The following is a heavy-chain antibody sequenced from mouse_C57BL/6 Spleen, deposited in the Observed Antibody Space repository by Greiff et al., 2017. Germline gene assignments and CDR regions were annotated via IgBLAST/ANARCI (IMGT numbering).Heavy chain of an antibody. J-gene: IGHJ1*03. D-gene: IGHD2-1*01. CDR1: GFTFTDYY. CDR3: ARYGYGNCWYFDV. Sequence: EVMLVESGGGLVQPGGSLSLSCAASGFTFTDYYMSWVRQPPGKALEWLGFIRHKANGYTTESSASVKGRFTISRDNSQSILYLQKNALRAEDSATYDCARYGYGNCWYFDVWGTGTTVTVSS. V-gene: IGHV7-3*01. CDR2: IRHKANGYTT.